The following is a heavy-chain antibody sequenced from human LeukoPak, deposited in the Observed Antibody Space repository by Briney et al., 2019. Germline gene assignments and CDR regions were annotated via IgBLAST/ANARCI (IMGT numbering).Heavy chain of an antibody. D-gene: IGHD3-10*01. CDR1: GFTFSSYA. CDR3: ARGRNTMVRGAIGAETRYYSCYYMDV. J-gene: IGHJ6*03. CDR2: ISYDGSNK. V-gene: IGHV3-30*04. Sequence: PGGSLRLSCAASGFTFSSYAMHWVRQAPGKGLEGVAVISYDGSNKYYADSVKGRFTISRDNSKNTLYLQMNSLRAEDTAVYYCARGRNTMVRGAIGAETRYYSCYYMDVWGKGTTVTVSS.